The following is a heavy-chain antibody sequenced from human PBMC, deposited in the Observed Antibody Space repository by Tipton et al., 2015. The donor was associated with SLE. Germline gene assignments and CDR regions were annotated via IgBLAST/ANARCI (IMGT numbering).Heavy chain of an antibody. CDR2: INHSGST. CDR3: ATYASQHYFDF. CDR1: GGSFSGYY. J-gene: IGHJ4*02. D-gene: IGHD2-2*01. V-gene: IGHV4-34*01. Sequence: TLSLTCAVYGGSFSGYYWSWIRQPPGKGLEWIGEINHSGSTNYNPSLKSRVTISVDTSKNQFSLKLTSVTAADTAVYYCATYASQHYFDFWGQGILVTVSS.